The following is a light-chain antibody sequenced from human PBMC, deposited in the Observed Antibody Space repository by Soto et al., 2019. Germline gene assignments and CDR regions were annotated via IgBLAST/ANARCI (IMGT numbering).Light chain of an antibody. V-gene: IGKV4-1*01. J-gene: IGKJ1*01. CDR2: WAS. CDR1: QSVLYSSNNKNY. Sequence: DIVMTQSPDSLAVSLGERATINCKSSQSVLYSSNNKNYLAWYQQKPGQPPKLLIYWASTRESGVPDRFSGSGSGTDFPLTISSLQAEDVAVYSCQQYLSSPRTFGQGTKVEIK. CDR3: QQYLSSPRT.